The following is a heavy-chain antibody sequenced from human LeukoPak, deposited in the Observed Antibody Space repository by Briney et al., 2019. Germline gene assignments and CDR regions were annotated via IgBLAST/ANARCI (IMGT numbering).Heavy chain of an antibody. CDR2: ISWNSGSI. Sequence: PGGSLRLPCAASGFTFDDYAMHWVRQAPGKGLEWVSGISWNSGSIGYADSVKGRFTISRDNAKNPLYLQMNSLRAEDTALYYCAKDMIQTTVTTYYYYGMDVWGQGTTVTVSS. CDR1: GFTFDDYA. V-gene: IGHV3-9*01. CDR3: AKDMIQTTVTTYYYYGMDV. J-gene: IGHJ6*02. D-gene: IGHD4-17*01.